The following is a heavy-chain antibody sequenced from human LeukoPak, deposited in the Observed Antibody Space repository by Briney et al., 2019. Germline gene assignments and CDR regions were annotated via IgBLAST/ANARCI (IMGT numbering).Heavy chain of an antibody. CDR3: ARGGAVSGIGFH. V-gene: IGHV3-48*03. D-gene: IGHD6-19*01. Sequence: HSGGSLRLSCAASGFTFSSYEMNWVRQAPGKGLEWVSYISSSGSTLYYADSVKGRFTISRDNAKNSLYLQMNSLRDEDTALYYCARGGAVSGIGFHWGQGTLVTVSS. J-gene: IGHJ4*02. CDR2: ISSSGSTL. CDR1: GFTFSSYE.